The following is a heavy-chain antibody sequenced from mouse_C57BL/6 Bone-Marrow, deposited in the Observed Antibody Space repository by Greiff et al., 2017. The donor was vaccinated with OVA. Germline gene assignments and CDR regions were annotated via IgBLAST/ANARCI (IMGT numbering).Heavy chain of an antibody. CDR1: GFTFSSYA. CDR2: ISSGGDYI. D-gene: IGHD2-5*01. V-gene: IGHV5-9-1*02. J-gene: IGHJ4*01. CDR3: TRDDYRNYHYAMDY. Sequence: EVKLVESGEGLVKPGGSLKLSCAASGFTFSSYAMSWVRQTPEKRLEWVAYISSGGDYIYYADTVKGRFTISRDNARNTLYLQLSSLKSEDTAMYYCTRDDYRNYHYAMDYWGQGTSVTVSS.